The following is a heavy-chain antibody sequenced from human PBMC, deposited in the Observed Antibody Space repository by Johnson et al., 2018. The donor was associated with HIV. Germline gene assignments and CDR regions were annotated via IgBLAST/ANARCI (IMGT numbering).Heavy chain of an antibody. CDR2: ITTDGSEQ. CDR3: AKANVSGSYWAFDI. J-gene: IGHJ3*02. V-gene: IGHV3-7*01. Sequence: VQLVESGGGVVQPGRSLRLSCAASAFTFSSYWMNWVRQAPGMGLEWVANITTDGSEQYYVASVKGRFTISRDNSKNTLYLQMNSLRAEDTAVYYCAKANVSGSYWAFDIWGQGTMVTVSS. D-gene: IGHD3-10*01. CDR1: AFTFSSYW.